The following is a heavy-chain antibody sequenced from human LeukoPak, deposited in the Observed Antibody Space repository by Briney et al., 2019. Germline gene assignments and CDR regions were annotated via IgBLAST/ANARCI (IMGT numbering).Heavy chain of an antibody. J-gene: IGHJ6*02. CDR2: ISWNSGSI. CDR1: GFTFDDYA. Sequence: HPGGSLRLSCAASGFTFDDYAMHWVRQAPGKGLEWVSGISWNSGSIGYADSAKGRFTISRDNAKNSLYLQMNSLRAEDTALYYCAKDSSGYYYDGMDVWGQGTTVTVSS. D-gene: IGHD3-22*01. CDR3: AKDSSGYYYDGMDV. V-gene: IGHV3-9*01.